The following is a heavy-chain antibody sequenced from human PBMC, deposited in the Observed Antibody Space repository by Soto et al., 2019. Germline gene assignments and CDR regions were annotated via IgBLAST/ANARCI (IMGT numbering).Heavy chain of an antibody. V-gene: IGHV3-30-3*01. Sequence: QVQLVESGGGVVQPGRSLRLSCAASGFTFSSYAMHWVRQAPGKGLEWVAVISYDGSNKYYADSVKGRFTISRDNSKNTLYLQMNSLRAEDTAVYYCARSITMGRGVIYGFDYWGQGTLVTVSS. J-gene: IGHJ4*02. CDR3: ARSITMGRGVIYGFDY. D-gene: IGHD3-10*01. CDR2: ISYDGSNK. CDR1: GFTFSSYA.